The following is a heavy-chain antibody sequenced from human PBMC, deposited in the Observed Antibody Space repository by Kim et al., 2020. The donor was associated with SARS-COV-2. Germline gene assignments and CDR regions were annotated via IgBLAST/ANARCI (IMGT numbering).Heavy chain of an antibody. Sequence: SQTLSLTCAISGDSVSSNSAAWNWIRQSPSRGLEWLGRTYYRSKWYNDYAVSVKSRITINPDTSKNQFSLQLNSVTPEDTAVYYCARDRRNFQRWLQFSAFDIWGQGTMVTVSS. CDR3: ARDRRNFQRWLQFSAFDI. CDR2: TYYRSKWYN. D-gene: IGHD5-12*01. CDR1: GDSVSSNSAA. V-gene: IGHV6-1*01. J-gene: IGHJ3*02.